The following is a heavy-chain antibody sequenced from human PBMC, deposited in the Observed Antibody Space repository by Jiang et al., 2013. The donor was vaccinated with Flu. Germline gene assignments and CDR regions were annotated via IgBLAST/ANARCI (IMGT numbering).Heavy chain of an antibody. Sequence: EWLARIDWDDDKFYSTSLKTRLTISKDTSKNQVVLTMTNMDPVDTATYYCARMLPYSSSTFDYWGQGTLVTVSS. V-gene: IGHV2-70*04. D-gene: IGHD6-6*01. CDR3: ARMLPYSSSTFDY. J-gene: IGHJ4*02. CDR2: IDWDDDK.